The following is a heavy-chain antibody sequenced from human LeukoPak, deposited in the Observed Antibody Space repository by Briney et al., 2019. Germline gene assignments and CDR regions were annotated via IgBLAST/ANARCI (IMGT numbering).Heavy chain of an antibody. V-gene: IGHV3-30*18. Sequence: GGSLRLSCAAAGFTFSGYGMDWVRQAPGKGLEWVAVISYDGSNKYYADSVKGRFTISRDNSKNTLYLQMNSLRAEDTAVYYCAKVSTEDYYYGMDVWGQGTTVTVSS. CDR3: AKVSTEDYYYGMDV. CDR2: ISYDGSNK. D-gene: IGHD4-17*01. CDR1: GFTFSGYG. J-gene: IGHJ6*02.